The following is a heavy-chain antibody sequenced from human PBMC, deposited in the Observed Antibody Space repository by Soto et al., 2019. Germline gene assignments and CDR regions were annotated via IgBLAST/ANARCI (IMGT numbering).Heavy chain of an antibody. CDR3: AKNGQPPYYYYGLDV. V-gene: IGHV1-18*01. CDR2: ISGYNGDT. CDR1: GYTFTRYG. J-gene: IGHJ6*02. Sequence: GASVKVSCKASGYTFTRYGVSWARQAPGQGLEWMGWISGYNGDTNYAQKFQDRVSMTIDTSTGTAYMELRSLTSDDTAIYYCAKNGQPPYYYYGLDVWGQGTKVTVSS. D-gene: IGHD2-8*01.